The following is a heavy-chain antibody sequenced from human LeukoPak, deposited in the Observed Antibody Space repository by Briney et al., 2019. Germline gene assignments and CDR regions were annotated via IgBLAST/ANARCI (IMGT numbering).Heavy chain of an antibody. D-gene: IGHD3-9*01. CDR1: GFPLHKYS. CDR3: ARDPVVFGTDWFHFDS. J-gene: IGHJ4*02. Sequence: GGALRLSCEGPGFPLHKYSMHRVRQAPGQGLEWGGLLLYDGNNEYYADSVKGRFTISRDNSKNTLYLQMNSLKTEDTAVYFCARDPVVFGTDWFHFDSWGQGSLVTVSS. CDR2: LLYDGNNE. V-gene: IGHV3-30*04.